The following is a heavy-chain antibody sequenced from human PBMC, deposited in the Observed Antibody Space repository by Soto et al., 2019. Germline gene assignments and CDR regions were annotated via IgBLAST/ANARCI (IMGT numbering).Heavy chain of an antibody. J-gene: IGHJ4*02. CDR3: TREDGVRGVDYYFDQ. Sequence: PGGSLRLSCAPSGFTFSSYWMHWVRQVPGKGRVCVSRINGDGSANSYGVSGKGRFAISRDNAKNPLYLQMNSLRDEDTAVYYCTREDGVRGVDYYFDQWGQGTLVTVSS. D-gene: IGHD3-10*01. CDR2: INGDGSAN. V-gene: IGHV3-74*01. CDR1: GFTFSSYW.